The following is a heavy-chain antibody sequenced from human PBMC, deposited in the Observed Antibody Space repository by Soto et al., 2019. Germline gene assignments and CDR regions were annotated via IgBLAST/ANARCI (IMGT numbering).Heavy chain of an antibody. Sequence: QVQLVQSGAEVKKPGASVKVSCKASGHTFTGHHMHWVRQAPGQGLEWMGYIDLDNDNRAYAQKFQGRVTTTRDTSITTDYMGLSGLRSDDTAVYYCGLEPTGTGGFDYWGQGTLVTVSS. CDR1: GHTFTGHH. J-gene: IGHJ4*02. CDR2: IDLDNDNR. V-gene: IGHV1-2*02. CDR3: GLEPTGTGGFDY. D-gene: IGHD7-27*01.